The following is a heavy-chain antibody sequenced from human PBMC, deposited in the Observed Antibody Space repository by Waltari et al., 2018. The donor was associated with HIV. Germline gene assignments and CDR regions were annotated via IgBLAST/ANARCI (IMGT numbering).Heavy chain of an antibody. CDR1: GFIFNPNA. CDR3: GREGDYYDSSPFDY. Sequence: QVQLVESGGGVVQSGRSLRLSCAASGFIFNPNALHWVRQAPGKGLEWVAVISWDGSNKHYADSVKGRCTISRDNSRNSLYLQMSSLRAEDTAVYYCGREGDYYDSSPFDYWGQGTLVTVSS. J-gene: IGHJ4*02. CDR2: ISWDGSNK. D-gene: IGHD3-22*01. V-gene: IGHV3-30-3*01.